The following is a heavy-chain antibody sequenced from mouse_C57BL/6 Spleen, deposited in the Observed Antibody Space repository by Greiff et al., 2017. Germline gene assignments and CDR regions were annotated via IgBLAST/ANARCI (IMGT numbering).Heavy chain of an antibody. CDR2: IDPEDGDT. Sequence: EVKLMESGAELVRPGASVKLSCTASGFNIKDYYMHWVKQRPEQGLEWIGRIDPEDGDTEYAPKFQGKATMTADTSSNTAYLQLSDLTSEDTAVYYCTSMMVTPMDDWGQRASVTVSS. V-gene: IGHV14-1*01. D-gene: IGHD2-3*01. CDR1: GFNIKDYY. J-gene: IGHJ4*01. CDR3: TSMMVTPMDD.